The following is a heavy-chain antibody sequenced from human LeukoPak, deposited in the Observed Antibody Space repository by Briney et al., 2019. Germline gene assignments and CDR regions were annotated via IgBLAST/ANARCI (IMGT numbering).Heavy chain of an antibody. V-gene: IGHV1-8*01. CDR2: MNPNSGNT. CDR3: ARGGGDGYNFIPY. Sequence: ASVKVSCKASGNTFTNNDIIWVRQATGQGLEWMGWMNPNSGNTGYAQKFQGRVTITRNTSISTAYMELSSLRSEDTAVYYCARGGGDGYNFIPYWGQGTLVTVSS. J-gene: IGHJ4*02. CDR1: GNTFTNND. D-gene: IGHD5-24*01.